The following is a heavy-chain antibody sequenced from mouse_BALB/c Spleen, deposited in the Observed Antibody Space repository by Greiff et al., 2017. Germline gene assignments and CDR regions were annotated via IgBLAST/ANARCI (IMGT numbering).Heavy chain of an antibody. CDR3: AKLAFDY. J-gene: IGHJ2*01. Sequence: VQLQQSGPELVKPGASVKMSCKASGYTFTDYVIRWVKQRTGQGLEWIGEIYPGSGSTYYNEKFKGKATLTADKSSNTAYMQLSSLTSEDSAVYYCAKLAFDYWGQGTTLTVSS. CDR1: GYTFTDYV. CDR2: IYPGSGST. V-gene: IGHV1-83*01. D-gene: IGHD4-1*01.